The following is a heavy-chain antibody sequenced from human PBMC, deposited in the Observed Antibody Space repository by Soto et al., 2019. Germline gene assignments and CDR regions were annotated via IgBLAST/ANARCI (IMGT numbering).Heavy chain of an antibody. Sequence: GGSLRLSCAASGFTFSNSAMTWVRQAPAKGLEWVSTIRDSDSGGSTFYADSVKGRFTISRDDSKNTLYLQMSSLRAEDTAMYYCAKVRVGIDVDFDYWGQAALVALSS. D-gene: IGHD2-21*01. CDR2: IRDSDSGGST. CDR3: AKVRVGIDVDFDY. V-gene: IGHV3-23*01. CDR1: GFTFSNSA. J-gene: IGHJ4*02.